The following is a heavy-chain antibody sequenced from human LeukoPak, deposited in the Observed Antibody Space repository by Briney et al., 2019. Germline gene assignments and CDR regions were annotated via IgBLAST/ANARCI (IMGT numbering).Heavy chain of an antibody. D-gene: IGHD3-3*01. J-gene: IGHJ6*02. CDR3: ARVLDYDFWSGYHAIYYYYGMDV. Sequence: GASVKVSCKASGYTFTSYGISWVRQAPGQGLEWMGGIIPIFGTANYAQKFQGRVTITADESTSTAYMELSSLRSEDTAVYYCARVLDYDFWSGYHAIYYYYGMDVWGQGTTVTVSS. CDR2: IIPIFGTA. CDR1: GYTFTSYG. V-gene: IGHV1-69*13.